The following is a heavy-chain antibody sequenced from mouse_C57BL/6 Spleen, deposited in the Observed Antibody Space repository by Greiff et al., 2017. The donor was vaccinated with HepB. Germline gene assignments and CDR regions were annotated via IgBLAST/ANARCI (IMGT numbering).Heavy chain of an antibody. V-gene: IGHV14-3*01. CDR2: IDPANGNT. D-gene: IGHD1-1*01. CDR3: GRDGSTDYFDY. J-gene: IGHJ2*01. Sequence: VQLQQSVAELVRPGASVKLSCTASGFTIKNTYMHWVKQRPEQCLEWIGRIDPANGNTKYAPKFQGKATITADTSSNTAYLKLSSLTSEDTAIYDCGRDGSTDYFDYWGQGTTLTVSS. CDR1: GFTIKNTY.